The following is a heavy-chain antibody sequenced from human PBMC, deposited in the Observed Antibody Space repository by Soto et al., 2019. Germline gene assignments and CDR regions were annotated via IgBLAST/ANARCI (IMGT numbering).Heavy chain of an antibody. J-gene: IGHJ4*02. V-gene: IGHV3-66*01. CDR2: TYSGGAT. CDR3: SRNVPVTGLGY. CDR1: GVTVGNNY. Sequence: EVRLVESGGGLVQPGGSLRLSCAASGVTVGNNYMSWVRQAPGKGLEWVSVTYSGGATRYADSVKGRFTMSRDSTKNTVYLQMDSQRAEDTDVYFCSRNVPVTGLGYWGQGSMVTVSS. D-gene: IGHD4-17*01.